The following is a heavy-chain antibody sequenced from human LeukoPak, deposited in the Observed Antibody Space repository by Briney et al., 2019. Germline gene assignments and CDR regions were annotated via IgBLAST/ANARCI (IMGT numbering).Heavy chain of an antibody. D-gene: IGHD3-22*01. Sequence: TLSLTCTVSGGSISSGGYYWSWIRQHPGKGLEWIGYIYYSGSTYYNPSLKSRVTISVDTSKNQFSLKLSSVTAADTAVYYCARGDPYDSSGYHFDYWGQGTLVTVSS. CDR1: GGSISSGGYY. J-gene: IGHJ4*02. CDR3: ARGDPYDSSGYHFDY. CDR2: IYYSGST. V-gene: IGHV4-31*03.